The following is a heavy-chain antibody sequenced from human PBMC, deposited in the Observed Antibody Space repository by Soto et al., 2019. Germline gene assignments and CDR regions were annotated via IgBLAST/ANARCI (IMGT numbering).Heavy chain of an antibody. CDR3: ARTNGYLDY. J-gene: IGHJ4*02. D-gene: IGHD4-17*01. V-gene: IGHV6-1*01. CDR1: GDSVSSNSAA. Sequence: QTLSLTCAISGDSVSSNSAAWNWIRQSPSRGLEWLGRTYYRSKWYHEYAVSVKGRITINPDTSKNHFSLQLNSVTPEDAAVYYCARTNGYLDYWGQGTLVTVSS. CDR2: TYYRSKWYH.